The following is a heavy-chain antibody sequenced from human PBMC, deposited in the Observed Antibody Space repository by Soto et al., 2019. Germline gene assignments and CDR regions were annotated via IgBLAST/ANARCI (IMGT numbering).Heavy chain of an antibody. Sequence: SVKVSCRASGCPFRSYAISWVRQAPGQGLEWMGGISPIFGTANYTQKFQGRVTIPADESTSAAYMELRSLRSEDTAVYYYVPRATLGAFDIWGQGTMVTVSS. V-gene: IGHV1-69*13. CDR1: GCPFRSYA. D-gene: IGHD2-15*01. CDR3: VPRATLGAFDI. J-gene: IGHJ3*02. CDR2: ISPIFGTA.